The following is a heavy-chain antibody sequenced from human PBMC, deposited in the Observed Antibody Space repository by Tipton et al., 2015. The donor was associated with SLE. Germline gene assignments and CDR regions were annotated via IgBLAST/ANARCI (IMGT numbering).Heavy chain of an antibody. D-gene: IGHD6-13*01. V-gene: IGHV4-34*01. Sequence: TLSLTCAVYGGSFSGYYWSWIRQPPGKGLEWIGEINHSGSTNYNPSLTSRVTISVDTSKNQFSLKLSSVTAADTAVYYCARGHGIAAAGPFDYWGQGTLVTVSS. CDR3: ARGHGIAAAGPFDY. CDR1: GGSFSGYY. J-gene: IGHJ4*02. CDR2: INHSGST.